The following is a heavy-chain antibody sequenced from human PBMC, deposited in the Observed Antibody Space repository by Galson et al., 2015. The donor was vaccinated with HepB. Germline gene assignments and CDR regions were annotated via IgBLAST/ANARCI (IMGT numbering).Heavy chain of an antibody. CDR2: ISGSGGST. CDR1: GFTFSSYA. CDR3: AKDPEYSSSWTDY. D-gene: IGHD6-13*01. Sequence: SLRLSCAASGFTFSSYAMSWVRQAPGKGLEWVSAISGSGGSTYYADSVKGRFTISRDSSKNTLYLQMNSLRAEDTAVYYCAKDPEYSSSWTDYWGQGTLVTVSS. J-gene: IGHJ4*02. V-gene: IGHV3-23*01.